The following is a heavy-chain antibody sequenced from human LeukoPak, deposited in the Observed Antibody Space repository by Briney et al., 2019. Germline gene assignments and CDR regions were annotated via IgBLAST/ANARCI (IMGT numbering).Heavy chain of an antibody. CDR2: ISSSSSYI. CDR3: ARYRAGFSAGVSDY. Sequence: PGGSLRLSCAASGFTFSSYSMNWVRQAPGKGLEWVSSISSSSSYIYYADSVKGRFTISRDNAKNSLYLQMNSLRAEDTAVYYCARYRAGFSAGVSDYWGQGTLVTVSS. V-gene: IGHV3-21*01. CDR1: GFTFSSYS. D-gene: IGHD3-3*01. J-gene: IGHJ4*02.